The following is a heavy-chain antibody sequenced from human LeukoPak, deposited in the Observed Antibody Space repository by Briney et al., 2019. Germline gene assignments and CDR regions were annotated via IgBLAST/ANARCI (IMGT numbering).Heavy chain of an antibody. J-gene: IGHJ4*02. CDR1: GGSISSGGYY. Sequence: TSETLSLTCTVSGGSISSGGYYWSWIRQPAGKGLEWIGRIYTSGSTNYNPSLKSRVTISVDTSKNQFSLKLSSVTAADTAVYYCASELDYSNYGYFDYWGQGTLVTVSS. V-gene: IGHV4-61*02. CDR2: IYTSGST. D-gene: IGHD4-11*01. CDR3: ASELDYSNYGYFDY.